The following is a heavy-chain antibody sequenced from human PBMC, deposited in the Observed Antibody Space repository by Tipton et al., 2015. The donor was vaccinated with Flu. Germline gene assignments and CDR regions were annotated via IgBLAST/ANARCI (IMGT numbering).Heavy chain of an antibody. CDR1: GGSISSYY. CDR2: IYYTGST. V-gene: IGHV4-59*03. J-gene: IGHJ4*02. CDR3: AGWTDYVWGNYRTFAY. Sequence: TLSLTCTVSGGSISSYYWSWIRQPPGKGLEWIGYIYYTGSTDYNPSLKSRVTTSVDTSKNQFSLNLSSVTAADTAVYYCAGWTDYVWGNYRTFAYWGQGTLVTVAP. D-gene: IGHD3-16*02.